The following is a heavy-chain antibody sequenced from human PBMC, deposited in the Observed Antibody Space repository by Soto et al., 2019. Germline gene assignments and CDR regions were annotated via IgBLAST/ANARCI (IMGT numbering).Heavy chain of an antibody. D-gene: IGHD3-22*01. CDR1: GGSISSSNW. CDR2: IYHSGST. Sequence: PSETLSLTCAVSGGSISSSNWWSWVRQPPGKGLEWIGEIYHSGSTNYNPSLKSRVTISVDKSKNQFSLKLSSVTAADTAVYYCASRGYYYDSSGYGTSYFDYWGKGTLVTVSS. CDR3: ASRGYYYDSSGYGTSYFDY. J-gene: IGHJ4*02. V-gene: IGHV4-4*02.